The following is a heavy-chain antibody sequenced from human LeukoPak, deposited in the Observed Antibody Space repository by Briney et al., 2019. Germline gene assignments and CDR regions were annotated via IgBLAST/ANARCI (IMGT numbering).Heavy chain of an antibody. J-gene: IGHJ4*02. CDR1: GFTFSSYE. CDR2: ISSSGSTI. V-gene: IGHV3-48*03. CDR3: AREGYSSGWSTDY. Sequence: GGSLRLSCAASGFTFSSYEMNWVRQAPGKGLEWVSYISSSGSTIYYADSVKGRFTISRDNAKNSLYLQMDSLRAEDTAVYYCAREGYSSGWSTDYWGQGTLVTVSS. D-gene: IGHD6-19*01.